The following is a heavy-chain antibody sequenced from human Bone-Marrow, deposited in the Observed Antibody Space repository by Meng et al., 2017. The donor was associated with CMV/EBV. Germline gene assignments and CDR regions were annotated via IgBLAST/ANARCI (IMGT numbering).Heavy chain of an antibody. CDR2: IKTKAEGGTT. CDR1: GFSFSNAW. J-gene: IGHJ4*02. Sequence: GGSLRLSCAASGFSFSNAWMSWVRQAPGKGLEWVGRIKTKAEGGTTEYAAPVKGRFTISRDDSKNTLYLQMNSLKIEDTAVYYCTTNVYFDYWGQGTLVTVSS. V-gene: IGHV3-15*01. CDR3: TTNVYFDY.